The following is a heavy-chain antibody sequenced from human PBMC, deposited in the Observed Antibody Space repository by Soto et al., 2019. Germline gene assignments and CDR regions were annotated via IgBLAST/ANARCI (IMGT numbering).Heavy chain of an antibody. D-gene: IGHD3-22*01. CDR1: GFTFSNYW. CDR3: AIADSSGYYYVKAFDI. J-gene: IGHJ3*02. CDR2: INGDGRTR. Sequence: EVQLVESGGGLVQPGGSLRLSCAASGFTFSNYWMHWVRQVPGKGLVWVSRINGDGRTRTYADSVKGRFTISRDNARNTLYLQMTSLRAQDTAVYSCAIADSSGYYYVKAFDIWGQGTMVTVSS. V-gene: IGHV3-74*01.